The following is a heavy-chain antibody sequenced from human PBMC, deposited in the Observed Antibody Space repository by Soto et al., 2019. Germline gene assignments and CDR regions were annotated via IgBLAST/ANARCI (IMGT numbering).Heavy chain of an antibody. Sequence: PGGSLRLSCAASGFTFSSYGMHWVRQAPGKGLEWVAVISYDGSNKYYADSVKGRFTISRDNSKNTLYLQMNSLRAEDTAVYYCAKDPERGYSYGYGYWGQGTLVTVSS. CDR1: GFTFSSYG. CDR3: AKDPERGYSYGYGY. V-gene: IGHV3-30*18. CDR2: ISYDGSNK. J-gene: IGHJ4*02. D-gene: IGHD5-18*01.